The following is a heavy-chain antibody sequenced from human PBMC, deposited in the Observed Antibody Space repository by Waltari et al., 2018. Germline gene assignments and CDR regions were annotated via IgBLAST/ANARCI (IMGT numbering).Heavy chain of an antibody. CDR1: GYTFTGYY. V-gene: IGHV1-2*06. Sequence: QVQLVQSGAEVKKPGASVKVSCKASGYTFTGYYMHWVRQAPGQGLEWMGRINPNSGGTNYAQKFQGRVTMTRDTSISTAYMELSRLRSDDTAVYYCAIPRGYSSSSEGAFDIWGQGTMVTVSS. D-gene: IGHD6-13*01. CDR2: INPNSGGT. J-gene: IGHJ3*02. CDR3: AIPRGYSSSSEGAFDI.